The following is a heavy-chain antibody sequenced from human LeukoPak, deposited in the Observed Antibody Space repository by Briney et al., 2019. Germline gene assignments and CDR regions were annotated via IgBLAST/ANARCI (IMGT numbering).Heavy chain of an antibody. D-gene: IGHD3-3*01. Sequence: GGSLRLSCAASGFTFSSYAMSWVRQAPGKGLEWVSAISGSGGSTYYADSVKGRFTISRDNSKNTLYLQMNSLRAEDTAVYYCAKAYDFWSGYDPYDAFDIWGQGTMVTVSS. CDR1: GFTFSSYA. CDR3: AKAYDFWSGYDPYDAFDI. J-gene: IGHJ3*02. V-gene: IGHV3-23*01. CDR2: ISGSGGST.